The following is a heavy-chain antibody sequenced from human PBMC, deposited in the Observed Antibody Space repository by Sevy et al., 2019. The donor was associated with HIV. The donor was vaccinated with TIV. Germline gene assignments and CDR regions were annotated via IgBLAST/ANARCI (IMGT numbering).Heavy chain of an antibody. J-gene: IGHJ4*02. CDR2: ISNSGTTI. D-gene: IGHD4-17*01. Sequence: GGSLRLSCAASGFSLSGYGMHWVRQPPGKGLEWVSYISNSGTTISYSDSVRGRFTISRDNARNLLYLQMNSLRAEDTAVYYCARDLPPSATTVAHFDCWGQGTLVTVSS. CDR3: ARDLPPSATTVAHFDC. CDR1: GFSLSGYG. V-gene: IGHV3-48*04.